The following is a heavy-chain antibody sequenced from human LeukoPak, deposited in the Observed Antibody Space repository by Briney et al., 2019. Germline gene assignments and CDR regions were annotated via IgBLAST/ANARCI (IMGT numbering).Heavy chain of an antibody. V-gene: IGHV3-53*01. CDR2: IYSGGSI. Sequence: PGGSLRLSCAASGFVVSSNYMSWVRQAPGKGLEWVSVIYSGGSIYYADSVKGRFTISRDKSKNTLYLQMNSLRAEDTAVYYCATTYYYGTGSFDSWGQGTLATVSS. D-gene: IGHD3-10*01. J-gene: IGHJ4*02. CDR1: GFVVSSNY. CDR3: ATTYYYGTGSFDS.